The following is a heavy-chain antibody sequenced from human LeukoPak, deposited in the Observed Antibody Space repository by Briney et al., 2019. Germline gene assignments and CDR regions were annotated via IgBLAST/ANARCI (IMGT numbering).Heavy chain of an antibody. CDR1: GYSFTRYW. D-gene: IGHD5-24*01. V-gene: IGHV5-51*01. J-gene: IGHJ4*02. Sequence: GESLKISCKGSGYSFTRYWIGWVRQLPGKGLEWMGIIYPGDSDTRYSPSFQGQVTISADKSISPAYLQWSSLKASDTAMYYCARLLFGRDGYNSFDYWGQGTLVTVSS. CDR2: IYPGDSDT. CDR3: ARLLFGRDGYNSFDY.